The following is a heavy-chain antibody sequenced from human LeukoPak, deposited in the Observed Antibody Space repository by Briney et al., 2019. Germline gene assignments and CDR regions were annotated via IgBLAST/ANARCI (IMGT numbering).Heavy chain of an antibody. CDR2: IYYSGST. V-gene: IGHV4-59*12. Sequence: SETLSLTCTVSGGSISSYYWSWIRQPPGKGLEWIGYIYYSGSTNYNPSLKSRVTISVDTSKNQFSLKLSSVTAADTAVYYCARDVAAAYGYFDYWGQGTLVTVSS. CDR1: GGSISSYY. D-gene: IGHD6-13*01. CDR3: ARDVAAAYGYFDY. J-gene: IGHJ4*02.